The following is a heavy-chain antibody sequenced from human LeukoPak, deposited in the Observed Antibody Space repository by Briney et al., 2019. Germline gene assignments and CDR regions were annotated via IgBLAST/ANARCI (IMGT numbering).Heavy chain of an antibody. D-gene: IGHD3-9*01. Sequence: ASVKVSFKTSGYTFTNYAINWGRQAPGQGLEWMGWINTDTGNPTYAQGFTGGFVFSLDTSVSTAYLQISSLKAEDTAVYYCARAHAILTGYYATFFDYWGQGTLVTVSS. J-gene: IGHJ4*02. CDR3: ARAHAILTGYYATFFDY. CDR2: INTDTGNP. CDR1: GYTFTNYA. V-gene: IGHV7-4-1*02.